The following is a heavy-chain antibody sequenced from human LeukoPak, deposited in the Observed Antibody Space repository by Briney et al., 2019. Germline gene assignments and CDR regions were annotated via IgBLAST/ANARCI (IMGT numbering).Heavy chain of an antibody. CDR2: IHYDGSHQ. V-gene: IGHV3-30*02. CDR3: AKDPYSSGPYNWFDP. D-gene: IGHD6-19*01. CDR1: GFTFSSYG. J-gene: IGHJ5*02. Sequence: PGGSLRLSCAASGFTFSSYGMNWVRQAPGKGLEWVAFIHYDGSHQYYADSVKGRFTISRDNSKNTLYLQMNRLRAEDTAVYYCAKDPYSSGPYNWFDPWGQGTLVTVSS.